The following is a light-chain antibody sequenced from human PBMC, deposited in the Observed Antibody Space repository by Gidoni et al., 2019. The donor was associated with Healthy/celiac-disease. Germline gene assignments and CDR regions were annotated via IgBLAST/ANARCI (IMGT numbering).Light chain of an antibody. CDR2: DVS. CDR1: SSDVGGYNS. CDR3: SSYKSSSTLDV. J-gene: IGLJ1*01. Sequence: QSALTMPASVARSPGQSITISCTGTSSDVGGYNSVSWYQQHPGKAPKLMIYDVSNRPSGVSNRFSGSKSGNTASLTISGLQAEDEADYYCSSYKSSSTLDVFGTGTKVTVL. V-gene: IGLV2-14*01.